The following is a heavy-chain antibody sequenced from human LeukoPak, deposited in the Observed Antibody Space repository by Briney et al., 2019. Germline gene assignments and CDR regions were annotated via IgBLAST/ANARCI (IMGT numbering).Heavy chain of an antibody. CDR3: AREDCSSTSCYPDAFDI. Sequence: PGGSLRLSCAASGFTFSSYSMNWVRQAPGKGLEWVSYISSSSSTIYYADSVKGRFTISRDNAKNSLYLQMNSLRAEDTAVYYCAREDCSSTSCYPDAFDIWGQGTMVTVSS. J-gene: IGHJ3*02. CDR2: ISSSSSTI. D-gene: IGHD2-2*01. CDR1: GFTFSSYS. V-gene: IGHV3-48*01.